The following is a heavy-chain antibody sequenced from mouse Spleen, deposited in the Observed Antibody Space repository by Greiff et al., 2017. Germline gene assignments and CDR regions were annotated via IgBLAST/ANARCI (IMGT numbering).Heavy chain of an antibody. V-gene: IGHV1-9*01. D-gene: IGHD1-1*01. CDR3: ARKGDYYYGSSYVNYAMDY. CDR2: ILPGSGST. CDR1: GYTFTGYW. J-gene: IGHJ4*01. Sequence: VQLVESGAELMKPGASVKLSCKATGYTFTGYWIEWVKQRPGHGLEWIGEILPGSGSTNYNEKFKGKATFTADTSSNTAYMQLSSLTTEDSAIYYCARKGDYYYGSSYVNYAMDYWGQGTSVTVSS.